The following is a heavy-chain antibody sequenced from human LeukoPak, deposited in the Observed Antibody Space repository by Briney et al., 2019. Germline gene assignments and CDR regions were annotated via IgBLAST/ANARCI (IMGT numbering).Heavy chain of an antibody. CDR2: IIPIFGTA. J-gene: IGHJ4*02. D-gene: IGHD6-6*01. Sequence: GASVKVSCKASGGTFSSYAISWVRQAPGQGLEWMGGIIPIFGTANYAQKFQGRVTITTDESTSTAYMELSSLRSEDTVVYYCARYSSSSHYFDYWGQGTLVTVSS. V-gene: IGHV1-69*05. CDR3: ARYSSSSHYFDY. CDR1: GGTFSSYA.